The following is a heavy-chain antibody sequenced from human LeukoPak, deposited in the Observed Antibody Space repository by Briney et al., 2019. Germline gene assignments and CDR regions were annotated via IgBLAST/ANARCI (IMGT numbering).Heavy chain of an antibody. CDR1: GFTFSSYG. CDR2: IRYDGSNK. V-gene: IGHV3-30*02. J-gene: IGHJ6*03. D-gene: IGHD2-21*01. Sequence: HPGGSLRLSCAASGFTFSSYGMHWVRQAPGKGLEWVAFIRYDGSNKYYADSVKGRFTISRDNSKNTLYLQMNSLRAEDTAVYYCAKGAYCGGDCYHYYYMDVWGKGTTVTVSS. CDR3: AKGAYCGGDCYHYYYMDV.